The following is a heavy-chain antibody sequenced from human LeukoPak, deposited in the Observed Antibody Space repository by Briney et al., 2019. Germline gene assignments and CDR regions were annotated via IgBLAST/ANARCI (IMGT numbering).Heavy chain of an antibody. CDR3: ARSPGGVNSWFDP. V-gene: IGHV4-39*07. CDR1: GGSISSSHYY. D-gene: IGHD2-8*01. CDR2: IYYSGST. J-gene: IGHJ5*02. Sequence: PSETLSLTCTVSGGSISSSHYYWGWIRQPPGKGLEWIGSIYYSGSTYYNPSLKSRVTISVDTSKNQFSLKLSSVTAADTAVYYCARSPGGVNSWFDPWGQGTLVTVSS.